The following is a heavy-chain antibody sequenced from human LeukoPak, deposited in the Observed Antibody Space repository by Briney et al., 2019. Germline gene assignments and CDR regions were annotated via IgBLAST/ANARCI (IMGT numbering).Heavy chain of an antibody. CDR3: AKDPYDYVWGSYPNWFDP. CDR2: ISGSGGST. J-gene: IGHJ5*02. D-gene: IGHD3-16*02. V-gene: IGHV3-23*01. CDR1: GFTFSSYA. Sequence: GGSLGLSCAASGFTFSSYAMSWVRQAPGKGLEWVSAISGSGGSTYYADSVKGRFTISRDNSKNTLYLQMNSLRAEDTAVYYCAKDPYDYVWGSYPNWFDPWGQGTLVTVSS.